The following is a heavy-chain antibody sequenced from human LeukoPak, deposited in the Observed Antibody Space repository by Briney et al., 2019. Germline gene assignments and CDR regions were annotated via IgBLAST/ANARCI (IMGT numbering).Heavy chain of an antibody. J-gene: IGHJ4*02. CDR2: IYSGSSDA. Sequence: PGGSLRLSCVASGFTLSGHSMNWVRQAPGKGLEWISRIYSGSSDATYAGSVKGRFTVSRDNARNSLYLQMNSLRGEDTAVYYCVRDYSWGFDYWGQGTLVTVSS. V-gene: IGHV3-48*01. D-gene: IGHD3-16*01. CDR3: VRDYSWGFDY. CDR1: GFTLSGHS.